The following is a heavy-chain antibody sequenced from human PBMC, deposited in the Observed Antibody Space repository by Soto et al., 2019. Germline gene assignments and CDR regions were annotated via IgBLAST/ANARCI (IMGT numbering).Heavy chain of an antibody. J-gene: IGHJ3*02. CDR3: ARGGRSSGWYEGVFGAFDI. Sequence: ASVKVSCKASGYTFTGYYMHWVRQAPGQGLEWMGWINPNSGGTNYAQKFQGWVTMTRDTSISTAYMELSRLRSDDTAVYYCARGGRSSGWYEGVFGAFDIWGQGTMVTVSS. CDR1: GYTFTGYY. V-gene: IGHV1-2*04. D-gene: IGHD6-19*01. CDR2: INPNSGGT.